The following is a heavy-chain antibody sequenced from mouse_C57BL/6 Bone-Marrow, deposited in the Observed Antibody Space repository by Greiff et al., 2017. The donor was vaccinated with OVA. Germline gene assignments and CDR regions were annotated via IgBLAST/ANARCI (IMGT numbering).Heavy chain of an antibody. CDR2: IHPNSGST. V-gene: IGHV1-64*01. CDR3: AREWYYGSSLFYWYFDV. D-gene: IGHD1-1*01. Sequence: VQLQQPGAELVKPGASVKLSCKASGYTFTSYWMHWVKQRPGQGLEWIGMIHPNSGSTNYNEKFKSKATLTVDKSSSTAYMQLSSLTSEDSAVYYCAREWYYGSSLFYWYFDVWGTGTTVTVSS. CDR1: GYTFTSYW. J-gene: IGHJ1*03.